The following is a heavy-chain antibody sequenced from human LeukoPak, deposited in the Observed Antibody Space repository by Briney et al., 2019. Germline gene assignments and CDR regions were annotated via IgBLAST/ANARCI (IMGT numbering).Heavy chain of an antibody. CDR1: GFTFNSYA. D-gene: IGHD3-10*01. Sequence: GGSLRLSCAASGFTFNSYAMHWVRQAPGKGLEYVSAISTTGGSTNYANSVGGRFTISRDNSKNTLFLQMGSLRAEDTAVYYCARDRPSFTMVRGVIIRDAFDIWGQGTMVTVSS. V-gene: IGHV3-64*01. J-gene: IGHJ3*02. CDR2: ISTTGGST. CDR3: ARDRPSFTMVRGVIIRDAFDI.